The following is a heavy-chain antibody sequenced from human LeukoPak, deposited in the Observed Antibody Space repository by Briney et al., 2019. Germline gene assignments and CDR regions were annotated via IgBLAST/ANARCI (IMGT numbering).Heavy chain of an antibody. V-gene: IGHV3-30*03. CDR3: VLFGDDAFDI. CDR1: GFTFGSYG. Sequence: PGRSLRLSCAASGFTFGSYGMHWVRQAPGKGLEWVAVISYDGSNKYYADSVKGRFTISRDNSKNTLYLQMNSLRAEDTAVYYCVLFGDDAFDIWGQGTMVTVSS. J-gene: IGHJ3*02. D-gene: IGHD3-10*02. CDR2: ISYDGSNK.